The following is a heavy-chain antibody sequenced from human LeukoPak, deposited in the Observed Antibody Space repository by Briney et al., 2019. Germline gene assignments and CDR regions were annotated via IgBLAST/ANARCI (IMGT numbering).Heavy chain of an antibody. CDR2: IYHSGST. V-gene: IGHV4-4*02. CDR1: GGSISSSNW. D-gene: IGHD3-9*01. Sequence: PSETLSLTCAVSGGSISSSNWWSWVRQPPGKGLEWIGEIYHSGSTNYNPSLKSRVTISVDTSKNQFSLKLSSVTAADTAVYYCAREGYYDILTGYSYWGQGTLVTVSS. CDR3: AREGYYDILTGYSY. J-gene: IGHJ4*02.